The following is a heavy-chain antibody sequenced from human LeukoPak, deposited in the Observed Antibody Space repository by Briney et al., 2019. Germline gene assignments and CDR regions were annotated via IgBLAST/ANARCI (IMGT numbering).Heavy chain of an antibody. D-gene: IGHD3-3*01. CDR3: AKMEGQRLYDYCMDV. CDR1: GFAFSNFA. Sequence: GGSLRLSCAASGFAFSNFAMSWVRQAPGKGLEWVSAMSGSGYYTYYVESVKGRFTISRDNSKNTLYLHMNSLRGDDPAVHYCAKMEGQRLYDYCMDVWGRGTTVTVSS. CDR2: MSGSGYYT. V-gene: IGHV3-23*01. J-gene: IGHJ6*03.